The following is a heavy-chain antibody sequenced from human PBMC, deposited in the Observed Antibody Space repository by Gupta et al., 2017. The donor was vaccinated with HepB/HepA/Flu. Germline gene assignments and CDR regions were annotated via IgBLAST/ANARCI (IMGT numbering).Heavy chain of an antibody. J-gene: IGHJ4*02. CDR1: GFTFSSYG. D-gene: IGHD6-19*01. V-gene: IGHV3-30*18. CDR2: ISYDGSNK. Sequence: QVQLVESGGGVVQPGRSLRLSCAASGFTFSSYGMHWVRQAPGKGREWVAVISYDGSNKYYADSVKGRFTISRDNSKNTLYLQRNSLRAEDTAVYYCAKDADSGWYFDYGGQGTLVTVSS. CDR3: AKDADSGWYFDY.